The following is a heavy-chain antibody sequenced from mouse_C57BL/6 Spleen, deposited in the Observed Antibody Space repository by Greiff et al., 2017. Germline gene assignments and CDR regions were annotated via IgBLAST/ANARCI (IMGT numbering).Heavy chain of an antibody. D-gene: IGHD1-1*01. CDR1: GYTFTSYW. CDR2: IYPGSGST. CDR3: ARSGCASSWGDYYAMDD. J-gene: IGHJ4*01. Sequence: QVQLQQPGAELVKPGASVKMSCKASGYTFTSYWITWVKQRPGQGLEWIGDIYPGSGSTNYNEKFKSKATLTVDKSSSTAYTPLSSLTSQDSAVFDCARSGCASSWGDYYAMDDWGQGTSVTVSS. V-gene: IGHV1-55*01.